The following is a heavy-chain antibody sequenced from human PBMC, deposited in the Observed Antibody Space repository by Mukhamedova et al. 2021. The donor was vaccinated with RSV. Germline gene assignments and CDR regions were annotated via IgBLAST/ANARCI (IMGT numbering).Heavy chain of an antibody. J-gene: IGHJ4*02. D-gene: IGHD4-23*01. CDR2: IYTSGST. Sequence: GKGLEWIGRIYTSGSTNYNPSLKSRVTMSVDTSKNQFSLKLSSVTAADTAVYYCARVGYGGKRNYFDYWGQGTLVNVSS. CDR3: ARVGYGGKRNYFDY. V-gene: IGHV4-4*07.